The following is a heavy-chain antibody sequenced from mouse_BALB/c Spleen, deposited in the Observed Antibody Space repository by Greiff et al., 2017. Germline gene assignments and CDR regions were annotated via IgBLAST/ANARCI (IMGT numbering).Heavy chain of an antibody. D-gene: IGHD2-1*01. CDR1: GFTFSSYG. J-gene: IGHJ2*01. CDR2: ISSGGSYT. CDR3: ARHKDGNYVDY. Sequence: EVKVVESGGDLVKPGGSLKLSCAASGFTFSSYGMSWVRQTPDKRLEWVATISSGGSYTYYPDSVKGRFTISRDNAKNTLYLQMSSLKSEDTAMYYCARHKDGNYVDYWGQGTTLTVSS. V-gene: IGHV5-6*01.